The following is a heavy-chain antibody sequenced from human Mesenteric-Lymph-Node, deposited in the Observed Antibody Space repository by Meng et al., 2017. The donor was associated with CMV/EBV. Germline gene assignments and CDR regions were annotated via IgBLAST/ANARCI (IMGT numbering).Heavy chain of an antibody. CDR3: AKGVVGAPRSSNYYFDY. D-gene: IGHD1-26*01. CDR2: ISWNSGSI. CDR1: GFTFDDYA. J-gene: IGHJ4*02. Sequence: GGSLRLSCAASGFTFDDYAMHWVRQAPGKGLEWVSGISWNSGSIGYADSVKGRFTISRDNAKNSLYLQMNSLRAEDTALYYCAKGVVGAPRSSNYYFDYWGQGTLVTVSS. V-gene: IGHV3-9*01.